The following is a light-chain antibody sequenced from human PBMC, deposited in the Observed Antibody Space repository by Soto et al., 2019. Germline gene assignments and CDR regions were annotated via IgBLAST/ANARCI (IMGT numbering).Light chain of an antibody. CDR2: ANR. J-gene: IGLJ1*01. CDR3: GSWDSSLSAYV. V-gene: IGLV1-40*01. CDR1: SSNIGAGYD. Sequence: QSVLTQPPSVSGAPGQRVTISCTGSSSNIGAGYDVHWYQQLPGTAPKLLIYANRNRPAGVPDRFSASKSGTSATLGITGFQTGDEADYYCGSWDSSLSAYVFGTGTKVTVL.